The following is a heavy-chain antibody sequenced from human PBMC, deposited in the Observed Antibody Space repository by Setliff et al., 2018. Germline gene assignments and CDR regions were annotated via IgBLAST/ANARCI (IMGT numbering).Heavy chain of an antibody. D-gene: IGHD2-2*01. CDR3: SRLVRYCTTTSCQRLSGDEY. CDR2: ANNNNFNT. J-gene: IGHJ4*02. V-gene: IGHV1-18*01. Sequence: ASVKVSCKSSGYIFSDYGITWVRQAPGQGLEWMGWANNNNFNTNYAQKFQDRATMTTDTSTGTAYLELRSLRSDDTAVYYCSRLVRYCTTTSCQRLSGDEYWGQGTLVTVSS. CDR1: GYIFSDYG.